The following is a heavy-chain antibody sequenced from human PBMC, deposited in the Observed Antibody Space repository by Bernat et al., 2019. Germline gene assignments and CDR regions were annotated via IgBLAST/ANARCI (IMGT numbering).Heavy chain of an antibody. Sequence: QVQLVESGGGVVQPGRSLRLSCAASGFTFSSYGMHWVRQAPGKGLEWVAVIWYDGSNKYYADSVKGRFTISRDNSKNTLYLQMNSLRAEDTAVYYCARVNQSPLDYRGAYYYYGMDVWGQGTTVTVS. D-gene: IGHD4-11*01. V-gene: IGHV3-33*01. CDR1: GFTFSSYG. CDR3: ARVNQSPLDYRGAYYYYGMDV. J-gene: IGHJ6*02. CDR2: IWYDGSNK.